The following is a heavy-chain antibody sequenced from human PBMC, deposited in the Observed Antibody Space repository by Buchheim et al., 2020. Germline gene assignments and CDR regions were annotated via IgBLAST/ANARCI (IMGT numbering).Heavy chain of an antibody. J-gene: IGHJ5*02. CDR3: ARAYRAGYCSGGSCYARWFDP. V-gene: IGHV5-51*01. D-gene: IGHD2-15*01. CDR1: GYSFTSYW. Sequence: EVQLVQSGAEVKKPGESLKISCKGSGYSFTSYWIGWVRQMPGKGLEWMGIIYPGDSDTRYSPSFQGQVTISADKSISTAYPQWSSLKASDTAMYYCARAYRAGYCSGGSCYARWFDPWGQGTL. CDR2: IYPGDSDT.